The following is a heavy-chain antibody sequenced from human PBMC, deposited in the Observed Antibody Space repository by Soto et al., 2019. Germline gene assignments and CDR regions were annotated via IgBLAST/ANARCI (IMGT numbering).Heavy chain of an antibody. CDR1: GYNFATYN. V-gene: IGHV1-3*01. D-gene: IGHD6-13*01. CDR2: INAGNGNT. Sequence: GASVKVSCKASGYNFATYNMYWVRQAPGQRLEWMGWINAGNGNTKYSQKLQGRVTITRDTSASTAYMELSSLTSEDTAMYYCARPREVPGKGSGALNIWG. J-gene: IGHJ3*02. CDR3: ARPREVPGKGSGALNI.